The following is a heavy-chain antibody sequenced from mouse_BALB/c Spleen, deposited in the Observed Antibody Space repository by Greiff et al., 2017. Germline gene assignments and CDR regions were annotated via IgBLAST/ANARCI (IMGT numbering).Heavy chain of an antibody. D-gene: IGHD2-10*02. CDR2: ISNGGGST. Sequence: EVKLMESGGGLVKPGGSLKLSCAASGFTFSSYTMSWVRQTPEKRLEWVAYISNGGGSTYYPDTVKGRFTISRDNAKNTLYLQMSSLKSEDTAMYYCARHAPYGNYFDYWGQGTTLTVSS. CDR1: GFTFSSYT. CDR3: ARHAPYGNYFDY. J-gene: IGHJ2*01. V-gene: IGHV5-12-2*01.